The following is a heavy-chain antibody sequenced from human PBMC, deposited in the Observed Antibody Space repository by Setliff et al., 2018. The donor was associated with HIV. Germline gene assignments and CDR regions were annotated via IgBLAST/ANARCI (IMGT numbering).Heavy chain of an antibody. CDR2: IYISGTT. CDR1: GGSISTFY. J-gene: IGHJ3*02. Sequence: LSLTCTVSGGSISTFYWNWIRQPPGKGLEWIAYIYISGTTNYNPSLKSRVTISLDTSRNQFSLKLGSVTAADTAMYYCAREHCSGGSCNGFDIWGQGTMVTVSS. CDR3: AREHCSGGSCNGFDI. D-gene: IGHD2-15*01. V-gene: IGHV4-4*09.